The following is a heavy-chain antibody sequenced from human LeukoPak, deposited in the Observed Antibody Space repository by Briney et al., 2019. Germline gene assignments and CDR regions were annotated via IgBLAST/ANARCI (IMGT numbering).Heavy chain of an antibody. Sequence: SETLSLTCAVSGYSISSGYYWGWTRQPPGKGLEWIGSIYHSGSTYYNPSLKSRVTISVDTSKNQFSLKLSSVTAADTAVYYCARLVTYYMDVWGKGTTVTVSS. CDR1: GYSISSGYY. J-gene: IGHJ6*03. CDR3: ARLVTYYMDV. V-gene: IGHV4-38-2*01. D-gene: IGHD4-23*01. CDR2: IYHSGST.